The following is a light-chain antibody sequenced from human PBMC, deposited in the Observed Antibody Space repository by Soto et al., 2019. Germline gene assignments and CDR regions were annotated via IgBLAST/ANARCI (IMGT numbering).Light chain of an antibody. Sequence: EIVMTQSPATLSVSPGERATLSCRASQSVSSNLAWYQQKPVQAPRLLIYGASTRATGIPARFSGSGSGTEFTLTISSLQSEDFAVYYCQQYNNWPPATFGPGTKVDIK. CDR3: QQYNNWPPAT. V-gene: IGKV3-15*01. CDR2: GAS. J-gene: IGKJ3*01. CDR1: QSVSSN.